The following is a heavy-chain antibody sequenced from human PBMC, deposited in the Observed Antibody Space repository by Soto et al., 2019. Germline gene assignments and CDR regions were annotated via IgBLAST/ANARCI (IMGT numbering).Heavy chain of an antibody. CDR2: IYSGGST. D-gene: IGHD3-16*01. J-gene: IGHJ3*02. V-gene: IGHV3-53*02. Sequence: EVQLVETGGGLIQPGGSLRLSCAASGFTVSSNYMSWVRQAPGKGLEWVSVIYSGGSTYYADSVKGRFTISSDNSKNTRYLQMNSLRAEDTAVYYCARGTGRGGLTFDIWGQGTMVTVSS. CDR1: GFTVSSNY. CDR3: ARGTGRGGLTFDI.